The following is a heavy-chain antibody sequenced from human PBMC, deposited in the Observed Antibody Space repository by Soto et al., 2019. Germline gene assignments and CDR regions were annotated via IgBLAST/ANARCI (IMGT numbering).Heavy chain of an antibody. Sequence: GASVKVSCKASGYTFTNYAMHWVRQAPGQRLEWMGWINAGNGNTKYSQKFQGRVTITRDTSASTAYMELSSLRSEDTAVYYCARGCGTSCYFDPWGQGTLVTVSS. CDR3: ARGCGTSCYFDP. CDR2: INAGNGNT. CDR1: GYTFTNYA. D-gene: IGHD2-2*01. J-gene: IGHJ5*02. V-gene: IGHV1-3*01.